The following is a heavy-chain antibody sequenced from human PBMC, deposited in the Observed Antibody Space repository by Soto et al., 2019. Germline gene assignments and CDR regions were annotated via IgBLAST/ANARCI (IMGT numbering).Heavy chain of an antibody. J-gene: IGHJ6*03. CDR1: GFTFSSYA. CDR3: AKGSGTMVRGVHFYYYYMDV. V-gene: IGHV3-23*01. Sequence: GGSLRLSCAASGFTFSSYAMSWVRQAPGKGLEWVSAISGSGGSTYYADSVKGRFTISRDNSKNTLYLQMNSLRAEDTAVYYCAKGSGTMVRGVHFYYYYMDVWGKGTTVTVSS. D-gene: IGHD3-10*01. CDR2: ISGSGGST.